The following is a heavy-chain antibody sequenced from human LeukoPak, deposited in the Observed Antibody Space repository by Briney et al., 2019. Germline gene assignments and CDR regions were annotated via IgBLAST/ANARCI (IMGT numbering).Heavy chain of an antibody. D-gene: IGHD2-2*01. CDR2: IYTGGST. Sequence: GGSLRLSCAASGFTVSSNYMSWVRQAPGKGLEWVSVIYTGGSTYYADSVKGRFTISRDNSKNTLYLQMNSLRAEDTAVYYCATSSLSPAASTDDAFDIWGQGTMVTVSS. V-gene: IGHV3-53*01. CDR1: GFTVSSNY. J-gene: IGHJ3*02. CDR3: ATSSLSPAASTDDAFDI.